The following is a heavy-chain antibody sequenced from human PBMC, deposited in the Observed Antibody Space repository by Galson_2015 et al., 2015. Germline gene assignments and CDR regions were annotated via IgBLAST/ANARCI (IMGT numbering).Heavy chain of an antibody. CDR3: ARGVRNWFDS. V-gene: IGHV4-59*12. J-gene: IGHJ5*01. Sequence: ATLSLTCPVSDGPISTFHWDWIRPRPATGLERIGYIYYSGDTSYNPSLKSRVPLSVDTSKKQFSLRVTSATAADTAVYYCARGVRNWFDSWGQGALVTVSS. CDR2: IYYSGDT. CDR1: DGPISTFH.